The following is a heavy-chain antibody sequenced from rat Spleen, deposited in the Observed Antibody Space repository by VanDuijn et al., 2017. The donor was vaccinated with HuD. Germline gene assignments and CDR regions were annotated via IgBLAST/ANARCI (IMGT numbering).Heavy chain of an antibody. D-gene: IGHD1-7*01. CDR1: GFTFSDHH. CDR3: ARGYYGSNPDNWFAY. J-gene: IGHJ3*01. Sequence: EVQLVESHGGLVQPGRSLKLSCAASGFTFSDHHMAWVRQAPTKGLEWVATISFDGSATYYRDSVKGRFTISRDNTENTLHLQMDSLRSKDSATYYCARGYYGSNPDNWFAYWGQGTLVTVSS. CDR2: ISFDGSAT. V-gene: IGHV5-29*01.